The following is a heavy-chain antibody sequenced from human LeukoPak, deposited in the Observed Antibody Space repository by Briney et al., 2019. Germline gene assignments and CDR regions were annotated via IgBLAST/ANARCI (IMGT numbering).Heavy chain of an antibody. Sequence: GGSLRLSCAASGFTFSSYEMNWVRQAPGKGLEWVSYISSSGSAIYYADSVKGRFTISRDNAKNSLYLQMNSLRAEDTAVYYCARVGLLWFGELFNYYYGMDVWGQGTTVTVS. CDR2: ISSSGSAI. D-gene: IGHD3-10*01. J-gene: IGHJ6*02. V-gene: IGHV3-48*03. CDR3: ARVGLLWFGELFNYYYGMDV. CDR1: GFTFSSYE.